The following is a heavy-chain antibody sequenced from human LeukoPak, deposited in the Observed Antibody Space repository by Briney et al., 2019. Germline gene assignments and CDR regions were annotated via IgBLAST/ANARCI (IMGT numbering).Heavy chain of an antibody. D-gene: IGHD2-2*01. Sequence: PGGSLRLSCAASGFTFSSYGMHWVRQAPGKGLEWVAFIRYDGSNKYYADSVKGRFTISRDNSKNTLYLQMNSLRAEDTAVYYCAKGRNGKDIVVVPAADYDAFDIWGQGTMVTVSS. J-gene: IGHJ3*02. CDR3: AKGRNGKDIVVVPAADYDAFDI. CDR2: IRYDGSNK. V-gene: IGHV3-30*02. CDR1: GFTFSSYG.